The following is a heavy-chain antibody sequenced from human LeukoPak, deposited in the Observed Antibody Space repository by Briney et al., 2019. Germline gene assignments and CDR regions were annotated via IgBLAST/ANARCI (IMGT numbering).Heavy chain of an antibody. D-gene: IGHD3-10*01. CDR3: ARGHASPRLERSYYFDY. CDR2: ISTYNGNT. Sequence: ASVKVSCKASNYTFTTYGITWVRQAPGQGLEWMGWISTYNGNTNYAQKFQGRVTMTTDTSTSTAYMELRSLRSDDTAVYYCARGHASPRLERSYYFDYWGRGNLVTVSS. V-gene: IGHV1-18*01. CDR1: NYTFTTYG. J-gene: IGHJ4*02.